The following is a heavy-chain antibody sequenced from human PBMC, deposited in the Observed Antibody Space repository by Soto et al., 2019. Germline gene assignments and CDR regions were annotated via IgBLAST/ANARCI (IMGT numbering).Heavy chain of an antibody. D-gene: IGHD5-18*01. CDR1: GGSFGSDY. J-gene: IGHJ4*02. CDR3: ARARPDTAMAVDS. V-gene: IGHV4-59*01. Sequence: QVELQESGPGLVKPSETLSLICTVSGGSFGSDYWSWIRQPPGEGLESIGYIYNSGTTKYNPSLKSRVTISVDTSKYQFSLRLNSLTAADTAVYYCARARPDTAMAVDSWGQGTLVTVSS. CDR2: IYNSGTT.